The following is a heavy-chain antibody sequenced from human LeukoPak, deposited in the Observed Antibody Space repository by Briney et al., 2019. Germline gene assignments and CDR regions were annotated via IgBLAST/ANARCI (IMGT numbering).Heavy chain of an antibody. CDR2: INNDGSTA. CDR1: VVTFTNHW. CDR3: TRDRSLSFDY. Sequence: PGGSLRLSCAASVVTFTNHWMHWVRQAPGKGLVWVSHINNDGSTATYADSVKGRFTIYRDNAKNTVFLQMNSLRAEDTAVYFCTRDRSLSFDYWGQGTLVTVSS. J-gene: IGHJ4*02. V-gene: IGHV3-74*01.